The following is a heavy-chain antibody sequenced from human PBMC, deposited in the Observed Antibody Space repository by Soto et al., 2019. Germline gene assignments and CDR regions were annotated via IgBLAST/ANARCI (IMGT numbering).Heavy chain of an antibody. Sequence: SETLSLTCTVCGASISSGAYYWSWIRQHPGKGLEWIGYIYYSGSTYYNPSLKSRLTISVDTSKNQFSLRLSSVTAADTAVYYCARAWHQQRAYGVDVWGPGTTVTVSS. V-gene: IGHV4-31*03. CDR2: IYYSGST. CDR1: GASISSGAYY. D-gene: IGHD2-2*01. CDR3: ARAWHQQRAYGVDV. J-gene: IGHJ6*02.